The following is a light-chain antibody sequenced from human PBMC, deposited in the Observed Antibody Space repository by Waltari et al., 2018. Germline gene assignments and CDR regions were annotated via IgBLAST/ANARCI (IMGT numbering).Light chain of an antibody. V-gene: IGKV1-39*01. CDR3: QQTYSLFT. J-gene: IGKJ3*01. CDR2: AAS. Sequence: DIQMTQSPSFLSASVGDRVTITCRASQRISSYLNWYQMKPGRAPELMIYAASSLQSGVPSRFSGSGSGTEFTLTIISLQPDDFATYYCQQTYSLFTFGPGTKVDFK. CDR1: QRISSY.